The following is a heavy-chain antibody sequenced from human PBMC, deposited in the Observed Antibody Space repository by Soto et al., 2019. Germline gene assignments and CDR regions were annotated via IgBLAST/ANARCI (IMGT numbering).Heavy chain of an antibody. Sequence: VASVKVSCKASGYTFTGYYMHWVRQAPGQGLEWMGWINPNSGGTNYAQKFQGWVTMTRDTSISTAYMELSRLRSDDTAVYYCARDRGYCSSTSCSRNNDAFDIWGQGTMVTVSS. J-gene: IGHJ3*02. CDR3: ARDRGYCSSTSCSRNNDAFDI. CDR2: INPNSGGT. D-gene: IGHD2-2*01. V-gene: IGHV1-2*04. CDR1: GYTFTGYY.